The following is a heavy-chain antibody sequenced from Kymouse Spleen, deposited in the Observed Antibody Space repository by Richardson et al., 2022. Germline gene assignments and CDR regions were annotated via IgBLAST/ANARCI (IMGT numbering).Heavy chain of an antibody. CDR2: IKSKTDGGTT. J-gene: IGHJ4*02. V-gene: IGHV3-15*01. Sequence: EVQLVESGGGLVKPGGSLRLSCAASGFTFSNAWMSWVRQAPGKGLEWVGRIKSKTDGGTTDYAAPVKGRFTISRDDSKNTLYLQMNSLKTEDTAVYYCTTGIAVAGTYFDYWGQGTLVTVSS. CDR1: GFTFSNAW. D-gene: IGHD6-19*01. CDR3: TTGIAVAGTYFDY.